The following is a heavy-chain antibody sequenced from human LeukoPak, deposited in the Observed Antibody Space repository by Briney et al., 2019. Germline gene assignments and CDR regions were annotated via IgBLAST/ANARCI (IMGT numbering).Heavy chain of an antibody. Sequence: ASVKVSCKASGYAFTRHYMHWVRQAPGQGLEWMGLVNPSGSSTIYTQKFQGRVTMTRDMSTSTDYMELSSLRSEDTAVYYCARDNSVGDYAWWFDPWGQGTLVTVSS. CDR2: VNPSGSST. J-gene: IGHJ5*02. V-gene: IGHV1-46*01. CDR1: GYAFTRHY. CDR3: ARDNSVGDYAWWFDP. D-gene: IGHD1-26*01.